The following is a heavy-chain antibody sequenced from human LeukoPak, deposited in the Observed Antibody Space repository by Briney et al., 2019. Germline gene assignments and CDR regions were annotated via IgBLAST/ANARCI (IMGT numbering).Heavy chain of an antibody. CDR2: ISWNSGTI. CDR3: AKGRIYYDFWSGYLS. D-gene: IGHD3-3*01. V-gene: IGHV3-9*01. Sequence: PGGSLRLSCAASGFTFDDYAMHWVRQAPGKGLEWVSGISWNSGTIDYADSVKGRFTISRDNAKNSLYLQMNSLRAEDTALYYCAKGRIYYDFWSGYLSWGQGTLVTVSS. CDR1: GFTFDDYA. J-gene: IGHJ4*02.